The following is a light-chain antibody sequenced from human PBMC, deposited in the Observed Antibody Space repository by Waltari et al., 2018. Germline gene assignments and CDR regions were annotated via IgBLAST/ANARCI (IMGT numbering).Light chain of an antibody. J-gene: IGKJ1*01. Sequence: DIQMTQSPSSVSASVGDRVTITCRASQNIGSYLIWYQQKPGKAPNLLIYSSSSLQSGVPSRIIGSGSATDFTLTINSLQPDDFATYYCQQSSSYPPTFGQGTQV. CDR3: QQSSSYPPT. CDR2: SSS. V-gene: IGKV1-39*01. CDR1: QNIGSY.